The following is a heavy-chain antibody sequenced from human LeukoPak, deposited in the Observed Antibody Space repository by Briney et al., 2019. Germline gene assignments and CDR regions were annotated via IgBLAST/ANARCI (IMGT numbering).Heavy chain of an antibody. CDR2: INPNSGGT. Sequence: ASVMVSCKPSGYTFTDYYIHWVRQAPGQGLEWMGWINPNSGGTNYAQKFQGRGAMTRASSISTAFMELSRLRSDDPAVYYCVRIITMIGDAFDIWGQGTMVTVSS. CDR1: GYTFTDYY. V-gene: IGHV1-2*02. CDR3: VRIITMIGDAFDI. J-gene: IGHJ3*02. D-gene: IGHD3-22*01.